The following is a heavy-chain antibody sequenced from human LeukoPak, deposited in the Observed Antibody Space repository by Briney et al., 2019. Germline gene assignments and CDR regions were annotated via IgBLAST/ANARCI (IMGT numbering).Heavy chain of an antibody. CDR3: AKWGDYDILTGYYVSDF. D-gene: IGHD3-9*01. CDR2: ITGSGDTT. V-gene: IGHV3-23*01. Sequence: GGSLRLSCAASGFIFRNYAMSWVRQAPGKGLEWVSAITGSGDTTYYADSVKGRFTVSRDNSKNTLYVEMNTLRAEDTAVYYCAKWGDYDILTGYYVSDFWGQGTLVTVSS. J-gene: IGHJ4*02. CDR1: GFIFRNYA.